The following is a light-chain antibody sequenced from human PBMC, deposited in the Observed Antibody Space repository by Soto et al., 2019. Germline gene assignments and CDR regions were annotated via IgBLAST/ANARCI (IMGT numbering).Light chain of an antibody. J-gene: IGLJ1*01. V-gene: IGLV2-8*01. CDR1: SSDVGGYNY. Sequence: QSALTQPPSASGSPGQSVTISCTGTSSDVGGYNYVSWYQQHPGKAPKLMIYEVNKRPSGVPDRFSGSKSGITASLTVSGLQADDEADYYCSSYAGSDNYVFGTGTKLTV. CDR2: EVN. CDR3: SSYAGSDNYV.